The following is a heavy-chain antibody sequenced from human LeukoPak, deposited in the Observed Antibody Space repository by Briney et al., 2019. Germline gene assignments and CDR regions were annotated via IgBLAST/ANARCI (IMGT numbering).Heavy chain of an antibody. J-gene: IGHJ6*03. D-gene: IGHD6-13*01. CDR3: ARGAAAGTLYYYYYYMDV. V-gene: IGHV1-69*05. CDR1: GGTFSSYA. Sequence: ASVKVSCKASGGTFSSYAISWVRQAPGQGLEWMGGIIPIFGTANYAQKFQGRVTITRNTSISTAYMELSSLRSEDTAVYYCARGAAAGTLYYYYYYMDVWGKGTTVTVSS. CDR2: IIPIFGTA.